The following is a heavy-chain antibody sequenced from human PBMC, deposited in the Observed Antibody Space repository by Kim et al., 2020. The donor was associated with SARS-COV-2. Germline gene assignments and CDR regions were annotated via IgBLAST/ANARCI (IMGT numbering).Heavy chain of an antibody. CDR2: ISSGGSTV. CDR1: GFTFSSYE. D-gene: IGHD3-22*01. J-gene: IGHJ4*02. Sequence: GGSLRLSCAASGFTFSSYEMNWVRQAPGKGLEWISYISSGGSTVYYAESMKGRFTISRDNAKNSLYLQMNSLRAEDTAVYYCARNYYDSSASGLIEAGYWGQGSLVTVSS. CDR3: ARNYYDSSASGLIEAGY. V-gene: IGHV3-48*03.